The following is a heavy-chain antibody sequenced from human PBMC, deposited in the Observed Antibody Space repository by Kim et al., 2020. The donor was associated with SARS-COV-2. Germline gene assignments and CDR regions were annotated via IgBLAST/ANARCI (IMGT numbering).Heavy chain of an antibody. J-gene: IGHJ6*02. D-gene: IGHD1-26*01. CDR3: ALQRVVGATWGYYYYGMDV. CDR2: IYPGDSDT. Sequence: GESLKISCKGSGYSFTSYWIGWVRQMPGKGLEWMGIIYPGDSDTRYSPSFQGQVTISADKSISTAYLQWSSLKASDTAMYYCALQRVVGATWGYYYYGMDVWGQGTTVTVSS. V-gene: IGHV5-51*01. CDR1: GYSFTSYW.